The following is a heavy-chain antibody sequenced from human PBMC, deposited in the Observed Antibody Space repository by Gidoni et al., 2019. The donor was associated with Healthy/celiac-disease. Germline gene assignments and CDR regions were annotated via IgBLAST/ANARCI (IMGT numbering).Heavy chain of an antibody. J-gene: IGHJ2*01. CDR1: GFPFSNAW. Sequence: EVQLVESGGGLVKPGGSLRLSCAASGFPFSNAWLGWVRQAPGKGLEWVGRIKSKTDGGTTDYAAPVKGRFTISRDDSKNTLYLQMNSLKTEDTAVYYCTTELTATWEFYWYFDLWGRGTLVTVSS. CDR2: IKSKTDGGTT. V-gene: IGHV3-15*01. CDR3: TTELTATWEFYWYFDL. D-gene: IGHD3-10*01.